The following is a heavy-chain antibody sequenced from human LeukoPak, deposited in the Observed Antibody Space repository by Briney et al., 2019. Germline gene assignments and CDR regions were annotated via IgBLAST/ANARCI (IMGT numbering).Heavy chain of an antibody. J-gene: IGHJ5*02. V-gene: IGHV3-74*01. D-gene: IGHD6-13*01. CDR2: INIEGSRT. CDR3: ARYLAAAACSGWYGP. Sequence: GGPVTLLCTVSGFTLSTYWKQWPPHAPGKALVWVSHINIEGSRTIYAHSEKGRLTIPRDHAKHTLYLQMNSLRREDRAVYYYARYLAAAACSGWYGPWGPGTPVTGSS. CDR1: GFTLSTYW.